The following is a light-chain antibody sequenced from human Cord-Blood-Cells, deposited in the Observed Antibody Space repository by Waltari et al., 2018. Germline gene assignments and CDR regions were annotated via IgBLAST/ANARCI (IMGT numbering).Light chain of an antibody. CDR3: QQYNSYSMDS. CDR1: QSISSW. J-gene: IGKJ2*03. V-gene: IGKV1-5*03. CDR2: KAS. Sequence: DIQLTQSPSTLSASVGDRVTITCRASQSISSWLSWYQQKPGKAPKLLIYKASSLESGVPSRFSGSGSGTDFTLTISSLQPDDFATYYCQQYNSYSMDSFGRGTKLEIK.